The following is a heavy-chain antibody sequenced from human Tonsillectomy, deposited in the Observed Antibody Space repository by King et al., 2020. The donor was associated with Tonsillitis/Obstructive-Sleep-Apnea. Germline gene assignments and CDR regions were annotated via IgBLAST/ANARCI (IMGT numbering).Heavy chain of an antibody. Sequence: QLVQSGAEVKKPGASVKVSCKASGYTFTNYDITWVRQAPGQGLEWMGWSRPYNGDTNYAQKLQGRVTMTSDTSTSTAYMELRSLRSDDTAVHYCAGDYYVRSGYYHGSFQHWGQGTLVTVSS. CDR1: GYTFTNYD. D-gene: IGHD3-22*01. V-gene: IGHV1-18*01. J-gene: IGHJ1*01. CDR2: SRPYNGDT. CDR3: AGDYYVRSGYYHGSFQH.